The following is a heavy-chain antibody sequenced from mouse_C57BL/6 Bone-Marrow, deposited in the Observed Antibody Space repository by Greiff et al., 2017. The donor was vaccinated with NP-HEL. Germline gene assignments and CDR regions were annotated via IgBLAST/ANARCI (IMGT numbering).Heavy chain of an antibody. Sequence: VKLQQSGPGLVAPSQSLSITCTVSGFSLTSYGVDWVRQTPGKGLEWLGVIWGGGSTNYNSALMSRLSISKDNSKSQVFLKMNSLQTDDTAMYYCATYGSSRPGFAYWGQGTLVTVSA. CDR2: IWGGGST. V-gene: IGHV2-9*01. CDR3: ATYGSSRPGFAY. CDR1: GFSLTSYG. D-gene: IGHD1-1*01. J-gene: IGHJ3*01.